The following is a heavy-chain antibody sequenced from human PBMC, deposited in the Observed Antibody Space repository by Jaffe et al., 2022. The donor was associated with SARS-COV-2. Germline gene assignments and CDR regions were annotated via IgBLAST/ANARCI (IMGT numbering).Heavy chain of an antibody. CDR1: GYSFSTYN. V-gene: IGHV1-3*01. CDR3: ARATRFWSGSGSPYNWFDP. Sequence: QVQLVQSGAEVEKPGASVKVSCKASGYSFSTYNIHWVRQAPGQRLEWMGWVNPVNGNTKYSQKFQGRLTITRDTSATTAYMELSSLRSEDTAVYYCARATRFWSGSGSPYNWFDPWGQGSLVTVST. J-gene: IGHJ5*02. D-gene: IGHD3-10*01. CDR2: VNPVNGNT.